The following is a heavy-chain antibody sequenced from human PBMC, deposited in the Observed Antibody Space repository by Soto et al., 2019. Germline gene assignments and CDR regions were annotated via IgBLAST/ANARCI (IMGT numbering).Heavy chain of an antibody. Sequence: GGSLRLSCAASGFTFKNYYMQWVRQAPGKGPEYVSAISSSGDSTYYADSVKGRFTISRDNSKNTMYLQMGSLRVEDMAFYYCARGIYFGSAKYYFDYWGQGALVTVSS. CDR1: GFTFKNYY. J-gene: IGHJ4*02. V-gene: IGHV3-64*02. CDR3: ARGIYFGSAKYYFDY. D-gene: IGHD3-10*01. CDR2: ISSSGDST.